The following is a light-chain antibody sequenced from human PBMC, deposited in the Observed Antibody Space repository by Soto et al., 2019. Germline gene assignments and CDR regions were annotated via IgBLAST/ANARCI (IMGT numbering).Light chain of an antibody. J-gene: IGKJ3*01. V-gene: IGKV3-11*01. CDR2: DAS. CDR1: QSVSSY. CDR3: QQRSNWPPIFT. Sequence: EIVLTQSPATLSLSPGERATLSCRASQSVSSYLAWYQQKPGQAPRLLIYDASNRATGIPARFSGSGSGTDCTLTISSLAPEDFAVYFCQQRSNWPPIFTFGPGTKVDIK.